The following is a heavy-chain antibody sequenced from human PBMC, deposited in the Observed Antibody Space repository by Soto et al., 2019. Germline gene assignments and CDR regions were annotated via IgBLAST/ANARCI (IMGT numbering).Heavy chain of an antibody. J-gene: IGHJ4*02. D-gene: IGHD5-18*01. CDR1: GFTFSSYG. Sequence: QVQLVESGGGVVQPGRSLRLSCAASGFTFSSYGMHWVRQAPGKGLEWVAVIWYDGSNKYYADSVKGRFTISRDNSKNALNLQMNSLKAEGTAVYYCARDQGRGYNYGFDYWGQGTLVTVSS. V-gene: IGHV3-33*01. CDR2: IWYDGSNK. CDR3: ARDQGRGYNYGFDY.